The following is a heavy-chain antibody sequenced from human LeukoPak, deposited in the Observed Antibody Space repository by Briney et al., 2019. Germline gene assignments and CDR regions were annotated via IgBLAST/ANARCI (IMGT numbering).Heavy chain of an antibody. CDR1: GYTFTSCA. D-gene: IGHD1-26*01. CDR3: ARGKKLPSFDY. V-gene: IGHV1-3*01. J-gene: IGHJ4*02. CDR2: INPGNGNT. Sequence: ASVTVSCTASGYTFTSCAMHWVRQAPGKRLEWMGWINPGNGNTKYSQKFQGRVTITRDTSASTAYMELSSLRSEDTAVYYCARGKKLPSFDYWGQGTLVTVSS.